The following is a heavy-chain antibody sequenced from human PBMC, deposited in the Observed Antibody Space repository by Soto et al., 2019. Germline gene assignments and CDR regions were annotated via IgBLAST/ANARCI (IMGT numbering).Heavy chain of an antibody. D-gene: IGHD3-16*02. CDR2: NR. V-gene: IGHV1-18*01. CDR1: GYTFTKYR. CDR3: ARDRVPWGELSPGEY. Sequence: ASVQDSCKASGYTFTKYRISWVRQAPEQGLERMGYNRNYAQKLHGRVTMTTDTATSTAYMELRSLRSDDTAVYYCARDRVPWGELSPGEYWGQGTVVTVSS. J-gene: IGHJ4*02.